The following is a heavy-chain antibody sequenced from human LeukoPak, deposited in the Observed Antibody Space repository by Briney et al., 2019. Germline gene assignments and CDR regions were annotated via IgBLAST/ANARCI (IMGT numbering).Heavy chain of an antibody. CDR2: ISTDASST. CDR3: TGHHQAYSRTY. Sequence: PGGSLRLSCAGSGFTFSSYWMHWVRHAPGKGLVWVSRISTDASSTTYADSVKGRFTIPRDNAKGTLYLQMSSLRAEDTAVYYCTGHHQAYSRTYWGQGTLVTVSS. V-gene: IGHV3-74*01. J-gene: IGHJ4*02. D-gene: IGHD4-11*01. CDR1: GFTFSSYW.